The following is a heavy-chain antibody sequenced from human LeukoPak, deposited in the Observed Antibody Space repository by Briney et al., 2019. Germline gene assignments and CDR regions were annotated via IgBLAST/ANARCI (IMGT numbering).Heavy chain of an antibody. J-gene: IGHJ5*02. V-gene: IGHV5-51*01. D-gene: IGHD2-21*02. CDR2: IYPGDSDT. CDR3: ARLPYCGGDCYPNWFDP. Sequence: GESLRISCKGSGYSFTSDWIGWVRQMPGKGLEWRGVIYPGDSDTRYSPSFQGQVTISADKSISTAYLQWSSLKASDTAMYYCARLPYCGGDCYPNWFDPWGQGTLVTVSS. CDR1: GYSFTSDW.